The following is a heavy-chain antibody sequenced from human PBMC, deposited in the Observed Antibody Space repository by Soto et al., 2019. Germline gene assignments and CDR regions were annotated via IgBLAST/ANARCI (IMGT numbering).Heavy chain of an antibody. CDR1: GGSFSGYY. V-gene: IGHV4-34*01. CDR2: INHSGST. CDR3: AREGHNREALDWFDP. Sequence: QVQLQPWGAGLLKPSETLSLTCAVYGGSFSGYYWSWIRQPPGQGLEWIGEINHSGSTNYNPSLKSRVTISVDTSKNQFSLKLSSVTAADTAVYYCAREGHNREALDWFDPWGQGTLVTVSS. J-gene: IGHJ5*02. D-gene: IGHD3-3*02.